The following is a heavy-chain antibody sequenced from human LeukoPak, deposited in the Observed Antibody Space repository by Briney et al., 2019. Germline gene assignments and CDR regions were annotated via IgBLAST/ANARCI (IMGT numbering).Heavy chain of an antibody. Sequence: GGSLRLSCAASGFTLDDYAMHWVRHAPGKGLEWVSGISWNSGNIDYADSVKGRFTISRDNSKNTLYLQMNSLRAEDTAVYYCAKDHYYGSGSHGGSFHYWGQGTLVTVSS. CDR1: GFTLDDYA. V-gene: IGHV3-9*01. CDR3: AKDHYYGSGSHGGSFHY. J-gene: IGHJ4*02. D-gene: IGHD3-10*01. CDR2: ISWNSGNI.